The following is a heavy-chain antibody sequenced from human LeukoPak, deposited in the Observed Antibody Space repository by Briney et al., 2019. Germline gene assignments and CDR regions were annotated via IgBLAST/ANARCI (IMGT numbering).Heavy chain of an antibody. J-gene: IGHJ4*02. CDR1: GYTFTSYG. Sequence: GASENVSRKASGYTFTSYGISWVRQPPAQGLEWVGWISAYNGNTNYAQKLQGRVTITTDTSTSTAYMELRSLRSDDTAVYYCARALRIIITFGGVQLDYWGEGTLVTVSS. CDR3: ARALRIIITFGGVQLDY. CDR2: ISAYNGNT. D-gene: IGHD3-16*01. V-gene: IGHV1-18*04.